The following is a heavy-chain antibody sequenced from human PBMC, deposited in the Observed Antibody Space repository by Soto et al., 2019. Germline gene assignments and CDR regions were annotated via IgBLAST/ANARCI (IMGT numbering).Heavy chain of an antibody. Sequence: SETLSLTCTVSGGPINSYYWSWIRQPPGKGLEWIGYIYYSGSTNYNPSLKSRVTISVDTSKNQFSLKLTSVTAADTAVYYCARAHYGDYYYVMDVWGQGTTVTVSS. D-gene: IGHD4-17*01. CDR2: IYYSGST. J-gene: IGHJ6*02. CDR3: ARAHYGDYYYVMDV. V-gene: IGHV4-59*12. CDR1: GGPINSYY.